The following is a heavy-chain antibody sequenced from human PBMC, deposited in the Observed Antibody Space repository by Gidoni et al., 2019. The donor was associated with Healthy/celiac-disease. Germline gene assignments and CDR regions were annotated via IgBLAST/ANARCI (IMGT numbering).Heavy chain of an antibody. CDR2: IYYSGST. CDR1: GGSISSYY. D-gene: IGHD6-19*01. CDR3: ARGYSSGWYVY. Sequence: HVQLQESGPGLVKPSETLSLTCTVSGGSISSYYWSWIRQPPGKGLEWIGYIYYSGSTNYNPSLKSRVTISVDTSKNQFSLKLSSVTAADTAVYYCARGYSSGWYVYWGQGTLVTVSS. J-gene: IGHJ4*02. V-gene: IGHV4-59*01.